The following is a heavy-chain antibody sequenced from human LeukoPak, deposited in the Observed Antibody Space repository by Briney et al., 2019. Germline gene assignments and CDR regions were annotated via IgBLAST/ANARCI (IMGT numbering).Heavy chain of an antibody. J-gene: IGHJ4*02. CDR1: GFTFSSYG. Sequence: PGGSLRLSCAASGFTFSSYGMHWVRQAPGKGLEWVAFIRYDGSNKYYADSVKGRFTISRDNSKNTLYLQMNSLRAEDTAVYYCARDNPLGTVVVADSPNFDYWGQGTLVTVSS. CDR2: IRYDGSNK. V-gene: IGHV3-30*02. D-gene: IGHD2-15*01. CDR3: ARDNPLGTVVVADSPNFDY.